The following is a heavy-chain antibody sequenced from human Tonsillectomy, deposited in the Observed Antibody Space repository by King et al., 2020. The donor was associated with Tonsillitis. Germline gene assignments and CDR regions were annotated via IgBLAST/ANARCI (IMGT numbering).Heavy chain of an antibody. CDR2: IWHDGTEK. J-gene: IGHJ3*02. CDR3: AGWGEDRAVDI. Sequence: VQLVESGGGVVQPGTSLRLSCSASGFTFSHYGMNWVRQAAGKGLEGLAVIWHDGTEKYYAASVKGRFTISRDNSKNMLVLQMNSLRAEDTAVYYCAGWGEDRAVDIWGQGTMVTISS. V-gene: IGHV3-33*08. D-gene: IGHD3-16*01. CDR1: GFTFSHYG.